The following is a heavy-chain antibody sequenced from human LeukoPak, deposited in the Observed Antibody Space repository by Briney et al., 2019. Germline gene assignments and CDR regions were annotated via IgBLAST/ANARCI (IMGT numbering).Heavy chain of an antibody. D-gene: IGHD2-2*01. CDR3: ARHGVVPAAVYYYYYYMDV. Sequence: GGSLRLSCAASGFTVSSNYMSWVRQAPGKGLEWVSVIYSGGSTYYADSVKGRFTISRDNSKNTLYLQMNSLRAEDTAVYYCARHGVVPAAVYYYYYYMDVWGKGTTVTVSS. CDR2: IYSGGST. V-gene: IGHV3-66*04. J-gene: IGHJ6*03. CDR1: GFTVSSNY.